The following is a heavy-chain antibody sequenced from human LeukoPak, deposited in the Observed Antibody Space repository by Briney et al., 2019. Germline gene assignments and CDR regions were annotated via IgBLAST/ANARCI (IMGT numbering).Heavy chain of an antibody. J-gene: IGHJ4*02. Sequence: GGSLRLSCAASGFSFSDYGMHWVRQVPGKGLEGVAIISYDGSNAYYADSMKGRFNISRDNSKNTVSLQIINMRREDTALYYCAKEGDDYVLDHWGQGTLVTVSA. V-gene: IGHV3-30*18. CDR1: GFSFSDYG. D-gene: IGHD4-17*01. CDR3: AKEGDDYVLDH. CDR2: ISYDGSNA.